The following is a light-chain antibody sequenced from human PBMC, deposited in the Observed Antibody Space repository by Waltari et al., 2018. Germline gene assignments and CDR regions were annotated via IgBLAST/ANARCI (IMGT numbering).Light chain of an antibody. CDR3: NSRDTSGKHVL. CDR2: GKN. J-gene: IGLJ2*01. V-gene: IGLV3-19*01. Sequence: SSELTQDPVVSVALGQTVTITCKGRSLATFYANWYQQRPGQAPVLVFCGKNSRASGIPDRFSGSNSGNSASLTITGTQAEDEAAYYCNSRDTSGKHVLFGGGTKLTVL. CDR1: SLATFY.